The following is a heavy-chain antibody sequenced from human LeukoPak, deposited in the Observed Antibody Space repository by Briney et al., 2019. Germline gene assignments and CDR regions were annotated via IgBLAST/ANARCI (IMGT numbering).Heavy chain of an antibody. CDR1: RGTFNSYA. CDR2: IIPIFGTA. J-gene: IGHJ6*03. CDR3: ARVPKTTANAAIEYYYYMDV. Sequence: SVTVSYKHSRGTFNSYAISELRQAPRQGLEWMGGIIPIFGTADYAQKSQGRVTITTDESTSTAYMELSSLRSEDTALYYCARVPKTTANAAIEYYYYMDVWGKGTTVTVSS. V-gene: IGHV1-69*05. D-gene: IGHD1-1*01.